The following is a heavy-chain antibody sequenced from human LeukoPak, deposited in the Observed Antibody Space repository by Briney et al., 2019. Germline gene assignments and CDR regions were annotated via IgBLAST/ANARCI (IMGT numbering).Heavy chain of an antibody. Sequence: GGSLRLSCAASGFTFSSYWMHWVRQAPAKGLVWVSRINSDGSSKSYADSVQGRSTISRDNAKNTLYLQMNNLRAEGTAVYYCALLGATTGTYYFDYWGQGTLVTVSS. J-gene: IGHJ4*02. CDR2: INSDGSSK. CDR3: ALLGATTGTYYFDY. D-gene: IGHD1-1*01. CDR1: GFTFSSYW. V-gene: IGHV3-74*01.